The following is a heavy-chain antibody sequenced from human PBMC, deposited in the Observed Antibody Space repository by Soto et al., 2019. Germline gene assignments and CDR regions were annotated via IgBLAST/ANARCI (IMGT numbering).Heavy chain of an antibody. V-gene: IGHV3-48*02. CDR2: TSTSSTTK. J-gene: IGHJ4*02. Sequence: GGSLRLSCAASGFSFSAYSMNWVRQAPGKGLEWISYTSTSSTTKYYADSVRGRFSISRDNANDLLYLDMDKLRDEDTGIYYCAGSYSSGNWYFDYWGLGTPVTVSS. CDR1: GFSFSAYS. D-gene: IGHD3-10*01. CDR3: AGSYSSGNWYFDY.